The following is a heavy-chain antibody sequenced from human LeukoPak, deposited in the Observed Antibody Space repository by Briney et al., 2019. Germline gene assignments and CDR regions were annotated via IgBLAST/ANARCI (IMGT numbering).Heavy chain of an antibody. CDR2: IYPADSDT. CDR1: RYSFTSYW. V-gene: IGHV5-51*01. Sequence: NRGESLKISCKGSRYSFTSYWIGWVRQMPGKGLEWMGIIYPADSDTRYSPSFQGQVTISADKSISTAYLQWSSLKASDTAMYYCARLRGRYSSGCVPYWGQGTLVTVSS. CDR3: ARLRGRYSSGCVPY. D-gene: IGHD6-19*01. J-gene: IGHJ4*02.